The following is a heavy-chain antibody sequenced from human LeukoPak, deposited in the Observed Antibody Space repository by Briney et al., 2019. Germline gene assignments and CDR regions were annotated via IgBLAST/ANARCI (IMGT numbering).Heavy chain of an antibody. Sequence: KAGESLKISCKGSGYSFTSYWIGWVRQLPGKGLEWMGIIYPGDSDTRYSPSFQGQVTISADKSISTAYLQWSSLKASDTAMYYCARATNRYYYYYGMDVWGQGTTVTVSS. CDR2: IYPGDSDT. D-gene: IGHD1-14*01. V-gene: IGHV5-51*01. CDR3: ARATNRYYYYYGMDV. J-gene: IGHJ6*02. CDR1: GYSFTSYW.